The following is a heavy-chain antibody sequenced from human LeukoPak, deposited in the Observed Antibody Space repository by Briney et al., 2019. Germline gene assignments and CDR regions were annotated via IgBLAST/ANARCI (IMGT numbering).Heavy chain of an antibody. D-gene: IGHD1-26*01. CDR1: GLTFSNYA. V-gene: IGHV3-23*01. CDR2: ITSGFTP. CDR3: AKDYSDSRVGDVFLEY. J-gene: IGHJ4*02. Sequence: GGSLRLPCAASGLTFSNYAMSWFRQAPGKGLEWVSGITSGFTPLYSDSVKGRFTISRDNSKSTFHLQMNSLRAEDTAVYYCAKDYSDSRVGDVFLEYWGQGTQVTVSS.